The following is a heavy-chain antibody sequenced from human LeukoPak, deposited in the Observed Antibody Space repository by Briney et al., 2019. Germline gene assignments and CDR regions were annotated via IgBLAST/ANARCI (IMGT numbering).Heavy chain of an antibody. V-gene: IGHV3-48*04. CDR3: ARATMSRGDY. Sequence: PGGSLRLSCAASGFTFSSYGMNWVRQAPGKGLEWASYISSGSRTIYYADSVKGRFTISRDNAKNSLYLQMNSLRAEDTAVYYCARATMSRGDYWGQGTLVTVSS. D-gene: IGHD3-22*01. J-gene: IGHJ4*02. CDR1: GFTFSSYG. CDR2: ISSGSRTI.